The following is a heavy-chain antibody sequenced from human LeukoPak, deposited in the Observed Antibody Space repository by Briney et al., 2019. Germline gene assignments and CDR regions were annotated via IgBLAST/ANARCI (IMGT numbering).Heavy chain of an antibody. D-gene: IGHD6-6*01. J-gene: IGHJ4*02. CDR1: GYTFTGYY. CDR3: ARSRIAARQSAAMIVVGLASADGLSWRGPLFDY. Sequence: GASVKVSCKASGYTFTGYYMHWVRQAPGQGLEWMGWINPNSGGTNYAQKFQSRVTMTRDTSISTAYMELSRLRSDDTAVYYCARSRIAARQSAAMIVVGLASADGLSWRGPLFDYWGQGTLVTVSS. V-gene: IGHV1-2*02. CDR2: INPNSGGT.